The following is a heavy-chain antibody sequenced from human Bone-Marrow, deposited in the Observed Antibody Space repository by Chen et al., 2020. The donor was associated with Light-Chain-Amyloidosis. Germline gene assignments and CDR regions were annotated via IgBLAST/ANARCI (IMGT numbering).Heavy chain of an antibody. CDR2: INHSGSA. CDR3: ARYEPHFSDSIISGYTA. J-gene: IGHJ5*02. D-gene: IGHD5-12*01. CDR1: NGAFGDDY. V-gene: IGHV4-34*01. Sequence: QVELQHWGAGLLKPSETLSLTCGIHNGAFGDDYWTWIRQPPGKGLQWIAEINHSGSANYNSSLESRTTISVDKSKNQFSLRMISVTAADTAVYYCARYEPHFSDSIISGYTAWGQGTSVTVSS.